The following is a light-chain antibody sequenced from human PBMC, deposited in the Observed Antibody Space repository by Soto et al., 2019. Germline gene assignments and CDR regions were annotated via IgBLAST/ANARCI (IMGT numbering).Light chain of an antibody. V-gene: IGKV3-20*01. J-gene: IGKJ4*01. Sequence: ENVLTQSPGTLSLSPGQGATLSCRASQPVPGSFLAWYQHQPGRVPRLLIYDASTRATGIPDRFNGRGSGTEFTLVISRLEPEDFALYYCQQYGSSPLTFGGGTKLEI. CDR1: QPVPGSF. CDR3: QQYGSSPLT. CDR2: DAS.